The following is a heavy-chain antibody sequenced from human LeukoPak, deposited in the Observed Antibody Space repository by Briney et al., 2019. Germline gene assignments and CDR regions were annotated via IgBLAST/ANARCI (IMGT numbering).Heavy chain of an antibody. J-gene: IGHJ4*02. CDR1: GFTFSSYA. CDR3: AKGRYESSGFNWAA. D-gene: IGHD3-22*01. CDR2: LSGSGGSA. Sequence: GGSLRLSCAASGFTFSSYAMTWVRQAPGKGLEWVSALSGSGGSAYYADSVKGRFTISRDNSKNTLYLQMNSLRAEDTAVYYCAKGRYESSGFNWAAWGQGTLVTVSS. V-gene: IGHV3-23*01.